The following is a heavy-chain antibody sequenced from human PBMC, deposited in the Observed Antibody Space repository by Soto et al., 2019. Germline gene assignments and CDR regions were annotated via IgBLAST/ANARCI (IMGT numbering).Heavy chain of an antibody. Sequence: QVQLQESGPGLVKPSDALSLTCAVSGYYISSSNWWGWIQQPPGKGLEWIVYIYYSVSTNSNPSLKSRVTMPVETSKNQFSLKLSSVTAVDTAVYYCVRSLGGVLVPANWGQGTLVTVSS. J-gene: IGHJ4*02. D-gene: IGHD2-2*01. CDR2: IYYSVST. CDR3: VRSLGGVLVPAN. V-gene: IGHV4-28*01. CDR1: GYYISSSNW.